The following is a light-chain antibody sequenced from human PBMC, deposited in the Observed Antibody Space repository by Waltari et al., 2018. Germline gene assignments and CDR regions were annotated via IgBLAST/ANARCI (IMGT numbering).Light chain of an antibody. CDR2: EVS. V-gene: IGLV2-14*01. CDR1: SRDVGGYNH. J-gene: IGLJ2*01. Sequence: QSALTQPASVSGSPGQSITISCTGTSRDVGGYNHVPWYQQHPGKAPKLMIYEVSNRPSGVSNRFSGSKSGNTASLTISGLQAEDEADYYCSSYTSSSTPVVFGGGTKLTVL. CDR3: SSYTSSSTPVV.